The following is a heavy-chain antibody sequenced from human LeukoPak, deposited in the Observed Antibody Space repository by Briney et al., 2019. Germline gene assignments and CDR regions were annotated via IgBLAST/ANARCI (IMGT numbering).Heavy chain of an antibody. CDR1: GFTVTTNY. CDR2: IYTDGDT. D-gene: IGHD3-3*01. Sequence: GGSLRLSCAGSGFTVTTNYMSWVRPAPGNGLECVSAIYTDGDTYYADSVKGRFTISRDDSKNTLYLQMNTLRVEDTAVYYCATAPSVFGVIWQYGFDYWGQGTLVTVSS. J-gene: IGHJ4*02. V-gene: IGHV3-66*01. CDR3: ATAPSVFGVIWQYGFDY.